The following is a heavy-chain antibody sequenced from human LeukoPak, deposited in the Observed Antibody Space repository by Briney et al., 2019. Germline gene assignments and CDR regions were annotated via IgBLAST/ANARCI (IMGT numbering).Heavy chain of an antibody. Sequence: SEALSLTCTVSGYSISSGYYWGWIRQPPGKGLEWIGSIYHSGSTYYNPSLKSRVTISVDTSKNQFSLKLSSVTAADTAIYYCAATTIRPGYWGQGTLVTVSS. D-gene: IGHD1-26*01. J-gene: IGHJ4*02. CDR3: AATTIRPGY. CDR2: IYHSGST. V-gene: IGHV4-38-2*02. CDR1: GYSISSGYY.